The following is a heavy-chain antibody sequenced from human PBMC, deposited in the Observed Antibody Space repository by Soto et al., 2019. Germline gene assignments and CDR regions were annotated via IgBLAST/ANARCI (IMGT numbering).Heavy chain of an antibody. J-gene: IGHJ5*02. V-gene: IGHV4-28*01. CDR2: LYHSGSS. D-gene: IGHD6-19*01. CDR1: GHSIRSNTW. CDR3: VGSPGGLGWFDP. Sequence: SETLSLTCAVSGHSIRSNTWWGWIRQPPGKGLEWIGYLYHSGSSTYNPSLRSRITISVDTPKNQISLKLNSVTAADTAVYFCVGSPGGLGWFDPWGLGILVTVSS.